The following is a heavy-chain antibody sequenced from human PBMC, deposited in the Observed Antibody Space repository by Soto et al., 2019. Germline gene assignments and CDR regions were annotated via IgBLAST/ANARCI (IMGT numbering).Heavy chain of an antibody. D-gene: IGHD3-22*01. CDR1: GFTSSDHY. CDR3: ARSDSSGYFHY. V-gene: IGHV3-72*01. Sequence: EVQLVASGGDLVQPGGSLRISCAASGFTSSDHYVDWVRQAPGKGLEWVGRTRNKANSYTIEYAASVKARFTISRDDSRNSLYLQMNNLKTEDTAIYYCARSDSSGYFHYCGQGTLVTVSS. J-gene: IGHJ4*02. CDR2: TRNKANSYTI.